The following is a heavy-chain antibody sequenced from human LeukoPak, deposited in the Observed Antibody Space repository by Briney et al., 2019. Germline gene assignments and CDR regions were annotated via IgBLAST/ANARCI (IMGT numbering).Heavy chain of an antibody. CDR1: GFTFSSYG. Sequence: GGSLRVSYPASGFTFSSYGMQRVRQAPGKGREGVAVLWYDGSNRYYADSVKGRFTISRDNSKNTLYLQMNSLRAEDTAVYYCAKGGYCSSTSCYSDAFDIWGQGTMVTVSS. J-gene: IGHJ3*02. D-gene: IGHD2-2*03. V-gene: IGHV3-33*06. CDR2: LWYDGSNR. CDR3: AKGGYCSSTSCYSDAFDI.